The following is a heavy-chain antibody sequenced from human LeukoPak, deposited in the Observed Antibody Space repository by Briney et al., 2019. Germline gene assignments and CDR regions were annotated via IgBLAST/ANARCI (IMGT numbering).Heavy chain of an antibody. Sequence: SVKVSCKASGGTFSSYAISWVREAPGQGLEWMGRIIPILGIANYAQKFQGRVTITADKSTSTAYMELSSLRSEDTAVYYCATRASSSSSRLGDWFDPWGQGTLVTVSS. J-gene: IGHJ5*02. CDR3: ATRASSSSSRLGDWFDP. D-gene: IGHD6-13*01. CDR2: IIPILGIA. V-gene: IGHV1-69*04. CDR1: GGTFSSYA.